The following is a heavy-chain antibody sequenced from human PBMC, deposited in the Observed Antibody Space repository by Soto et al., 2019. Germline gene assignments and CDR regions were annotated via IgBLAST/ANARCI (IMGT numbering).Heavy chain of an antibody. CDR1: GFTFSSYG. V-gene: IGHV3-30*03. CDR3: AMLGYCSSTSCPNR. D-gene: IGHD2-2*01. Sequence: PGGSLRLSCAASGFTFSSYGMHWVRQAPGKGLEWVAVISYDGSNKYYADSVKGRFTISRDNSKNTLYLQMNSLRAEDTAVYYCAMLGYCSSTSCPNRWGQGTLVTVSS. CDR2: ISYDGSNK. J-gene: IGHJ5*02.